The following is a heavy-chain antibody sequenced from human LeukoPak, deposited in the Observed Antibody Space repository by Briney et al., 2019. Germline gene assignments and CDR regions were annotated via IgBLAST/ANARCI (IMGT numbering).Heavy chain of an antibody. V-gene: IGHV3-30-3*01. CDR3: ARDLSSAPHDENWAANRFDP. CDR1: GLTFSTLA. Sequence: GGSLRLSCAASGLTFSTLAFHWVRQAPGKGLEWLAIISYDGNSKFYADSVRGRFTISRDNSRNTLYLQMSSLETEDTAVYYCARDLSSAPHDENWAANRFDPWGQGTLVTVSS. J-gene: IGHJ5*02. D-gene: IGHD7-27*01. CDR2: ISYDGNSK.